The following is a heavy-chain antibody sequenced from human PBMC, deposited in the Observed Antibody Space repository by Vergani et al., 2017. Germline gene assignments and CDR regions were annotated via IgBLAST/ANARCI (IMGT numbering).Heavy chain of an antibody. Sequence: VQVVESGGGLIKPGGSLRLSCVVSGITFKNAWINWVRQAPGKGLEWIGEINNDGHTNYNPSLESRVTVSIDTAKNQFSLNLMSVTAADTAMYYCAVRPRVNLVGGEIVTKRTFDYWSQGSLVTVSS. D-gene: IGHD3-10*01. CDR2: INNDGHT. J-gene: IGHJ4*02. V-gene: IGHV4/OR15-8*02. CDR3: AVRPRVNLVGGEIVTKRTFDY. CDR1: GITFKNAW.